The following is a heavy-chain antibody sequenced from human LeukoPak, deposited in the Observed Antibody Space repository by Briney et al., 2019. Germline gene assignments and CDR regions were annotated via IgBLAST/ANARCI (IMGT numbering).Heavy chain of an antibody. D-gene: IGHD1-26*01. CDR2: INYSGST. V-gene: IGHV4-39*01. CDR3: ARRGGSGRAFDY. Sequence: SETLSLTCTVSGGFISSSSYYWAWIRQPPGTGLEWIATINYSGSTYYNSSLKSRVTISVNTSKNQFSLNLSSVTAADTAVYSCARRGGSGRAFDYWGQGTLVTVSS. J-gene: IGHJ4*02. CDR1: GGFISSSSYY.